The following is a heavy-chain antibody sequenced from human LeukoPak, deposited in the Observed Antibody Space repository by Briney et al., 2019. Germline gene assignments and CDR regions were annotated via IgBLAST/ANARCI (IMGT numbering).Heavy chain of an antibody. CDR2: IKQDGSEK. CDR1: GFTFSSYW. Sequence: GGSLRLSCAASGFTFSSYWMSWVRQAPGKGLEWVANIKQDGSEKYYVDSVKGRCTISRDNAKNSLYLQMNSLRAEDPAVYYCARMSGYCSRTSRYTPPFDYWGQGTLVTVSS. J-gene: IGHJ4*02. CDR3: ARMSGYCSRTSRYTPPFDY. V-gene: IGHV3-7*01. D-gene: IGHD2-2*02.